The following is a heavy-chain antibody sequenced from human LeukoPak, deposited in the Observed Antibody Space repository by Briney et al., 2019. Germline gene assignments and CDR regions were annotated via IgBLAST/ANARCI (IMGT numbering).Heavy chain of an antibody. CDR2: IYTSGST. Sequence: SETLSLTCTVSGGSISSGSYYWSWIRQPAGKGLEWIGRIYTSGSTNYNPSLKSRVTISVDTSKNQFSLKLSSVTAADTAVYYCARMYCSRGSCYPLFYYYAMDVWGQGTTVTVSS. J-gene: IGHJ6*02. D-gene: IGHD2-15*01. V-gene: IGHV4-61*02. CDR3: ARMYCSRGSCYPLFYYYAMDV. CDR1: GGSISSGSYY.